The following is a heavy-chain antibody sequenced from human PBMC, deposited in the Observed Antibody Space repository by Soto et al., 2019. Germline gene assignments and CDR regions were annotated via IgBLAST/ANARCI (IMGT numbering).Heavy chain of an antibody. CDR1: GFTFSSYW. J-gene: IGHJ4*02. Sequence: EVQLVESGGGLVQPGGSLRLSCAGSGFTFSSYWMSWVRQTPDKGLEWVAKIKQDGSAKSYVDSVKGQFTISRDNARNSLSLQMDSLRAEDTAVYYCVRAPREDTGYEYYFDYWGQGTLVTVSS. V-gene: IGHV3-7*01. CDR3: VRAPREDTGYEYYFDY. D-gene: IGHD5-12*01. CDR2: IKQDGSAK.